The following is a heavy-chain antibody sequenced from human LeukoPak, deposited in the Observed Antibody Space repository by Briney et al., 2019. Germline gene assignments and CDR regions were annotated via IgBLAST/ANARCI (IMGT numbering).Heavy chain of an antibody. Sequence: SETLSLTCTVSGGSISGSSYYWGWIRQPPGKGLEWIGSFYYSGNAYYNPSLKSRVTISVDTSKNQFSLKLSSVTAADAAVYYCARSLRGAAHHFDYWGQGTLVTVSS. CDR3: ARSLRGAAHHFDY. J-gene: IGHJ4*02. D-gene: IGHD6-6*01. CDR2: FYYSGNA. V-gene: IGHV4-39*01. CDR1: GGSISGSSYY.